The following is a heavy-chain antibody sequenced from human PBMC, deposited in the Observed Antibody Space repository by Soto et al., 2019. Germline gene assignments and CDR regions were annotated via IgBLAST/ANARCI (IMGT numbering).Heavy chain of an antibody. V-gene: IGHV3-53*01. CDR3: AREVSDWSPHGSFDF. J-gene: IGHJ3*01. D-gene: IGHD6-19*01. CDR1: GFTVSSNY. CDR2: IYSGGST. Sequence: GGSLRLSCAASGFTVSSNYMSWVRQAPGKGLEWVSVIYSGGSTYYADSVKGRFTISRDNSKNTLYLQMNSLRAEDTAVYYCAREVSDWSPHGSFDFWGRGTMVTVS.